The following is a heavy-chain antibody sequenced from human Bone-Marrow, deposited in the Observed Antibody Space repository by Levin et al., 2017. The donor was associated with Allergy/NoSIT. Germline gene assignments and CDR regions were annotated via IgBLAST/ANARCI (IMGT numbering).Heavy chain of an antibody. CDR2: ISPDGSMQ. CDR3: WGPQWLVDN. V-gene: IGHV3-7*01. D-gene: IGHD6-19*01. J-gene: IGHJ4*02. CDR1: GFTFSNFW. Sequence: HAGGSLRLSCTASGFTFSNFWMSWVRQAPGRGLEWVANISPDGSMQDYVDSVKGRFTISRDNAKNSLWLQMNSLRVEDTAVSYCWGPQWLVDNGGQGTVVTVSS.